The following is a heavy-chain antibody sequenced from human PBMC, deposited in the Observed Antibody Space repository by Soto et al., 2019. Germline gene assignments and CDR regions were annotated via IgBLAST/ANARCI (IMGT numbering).Heavy chain of an antibody. Sequence: PGGSLRLSCAASGFTFSGYIMNWVRQSPGKGLEWVSYISSSSSTIYYADSVKGRFTISRDNAKNSLYLQMNSLRDEDTAVYYCAESPGYSSGWSDGMDVWGQGTTVTVSS. CDR3: AESPGYSSGWSDGMDV. J-gene: IGHJ6*02. CDR1: GFTFSGYI. D-gene: IGHD6-19*01. V-gene: IGHV3-48*02. CDR2: ISSSSSTI.